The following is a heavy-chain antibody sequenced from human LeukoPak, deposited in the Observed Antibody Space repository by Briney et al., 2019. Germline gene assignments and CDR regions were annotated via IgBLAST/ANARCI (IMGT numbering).Heavy chain of an antibody. CDR1: GFTFSSYR. Sequence: PGGSLRLSCAASGFTFSSYRMNWVRQAPGKGLEWVSSISSSSSYIYYADSVKGRFTISRDNAKNSLYLQMNSLRAEDTAVYYCASSGSSGPADFDYWGQGTLVTVSS. J-gene: IGHJ4*02. D-gene: IGHD3-22*01. V-gene: IGHV3-21*01. CDR3: ASSGSSGPADFDY. CDR2: ISSSSSYI.